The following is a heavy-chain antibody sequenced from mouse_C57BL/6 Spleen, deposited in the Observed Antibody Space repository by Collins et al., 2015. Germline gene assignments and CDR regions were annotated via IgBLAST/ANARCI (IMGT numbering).Heavy chain of an antibody. V-gene: IGHV1-76*01. J-gene: IGHJ4*01. CDR2: IYPGSGNT. D-gene: IGHD1-1*01. CDR3: AREGSLLRSYYGAMDY. Sequence: KWVKQRPGQGPEWIARIYPGSGNTYYNEKFKGKATLTAEKASSTAYMQLSSLTSEDSAVYFCAREGSLLRSYYGAMDYWGQGTSVTVSS.